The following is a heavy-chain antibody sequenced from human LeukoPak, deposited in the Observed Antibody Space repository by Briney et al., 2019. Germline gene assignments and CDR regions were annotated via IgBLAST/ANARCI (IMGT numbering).Heavy chain of an antibody. J-gene: IGHJ4*02. Sequence: GGSLRLSCAASGFTFSSNYMSWGRQAPGKGLEWGSVIYSGGSTYYADSVKGRFTISRDNSKNPLYLQMNSLRAEDTAVYYCARGDSVGYCSSTSCRTDYFDYWGQGTLVTVSS. CDR3: ARGDSVGYCSSTSCRTDYFDY. CDR2: IYSGGST. V-gene: IGHV3-66*02. D-gene: IGHD2-2*01. CDR1: GFTFSSNY.